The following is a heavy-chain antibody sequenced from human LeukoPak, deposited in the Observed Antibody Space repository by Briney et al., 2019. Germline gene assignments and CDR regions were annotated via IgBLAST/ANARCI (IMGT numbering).Heavy chain of an antibody. V-gene: IGHV3-33*01. J-gene: IGHJ4*02. CDR2: IWNDGSYK. CDR1: GFTFTTYG. CDR3: ARDLWQQMIQGYDY. D-gene: IGHD6-13*01. Sequence: PGGSLRLSCAASGFTFTTYGMHWVRQAPGKGLEWVAVIWNDGSYKHYADSVKGRFTISRGDSKNTIYLQMNSLRAEDTAVYYCARDLWQQMIQGYDYWGQGTLVTVSS.